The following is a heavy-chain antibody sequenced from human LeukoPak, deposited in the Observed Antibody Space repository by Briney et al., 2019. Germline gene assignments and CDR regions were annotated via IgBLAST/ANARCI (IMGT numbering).Heavy chain of an antibody. CDR2: IIPIFGTA. J-gene: IGHJ4*02. D-gene: IGHD3-3*01. CDR1: GGTFSSYA. Sequence: EASVKVSCKASGGTFSSYAISWVRQAPGQGLEWMGGIIPIFGTANYAQKFQGRVTITADESTSTAYMELSSLRSEDTAVYYCARSGITIFGELFDYWGQGTLVTVSS. CDR3: ARSGITIFGELFDY. V-gene: IGHV1-69*01.